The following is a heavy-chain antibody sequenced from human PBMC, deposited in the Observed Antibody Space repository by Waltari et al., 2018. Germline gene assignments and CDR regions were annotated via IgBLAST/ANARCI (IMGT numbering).Heavy chain of an antibody. Sequence: EVQLAESGGGLLQRGGSLRLSCAGSGFDVSSSYMNWVRQAPGKGLEWVSGIHSGGNTYYADSVKGRFTISRDNSKNTLYLQMNSLRAEDTAVYYCAKDRSYGHSLANWGQGTLVTVSS. J-gene: IGHJ4*02. D-gene: IGHD4-17*01. CDR3: AKDRSYGHSLAN. CDR2: IHSGGNT. CDR1: GFDVSSSY. V-gene: IGHV3-53*01.